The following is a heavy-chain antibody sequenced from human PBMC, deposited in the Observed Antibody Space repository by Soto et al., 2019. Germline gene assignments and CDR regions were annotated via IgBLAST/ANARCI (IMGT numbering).Heavy chain of an antibody. J-gene: IGHJ4*02. V-gene: IGHV4-34*01. Sequence: SETLSLTCAVYGGSFSGYYWSWIRQPPGKGLEWIGEINHGGSTNYNPPLKSRVTVSVDTSKNHFSLELSSVTAADTAIYYCARAPPTFGEFQFDFWGQGTLVTVSS. CDR1: GGSFSGYY. CDR3: ARAPPTFGEFQFDF. CDR2: INHGGST. D-gene: IGHD3-10*01.